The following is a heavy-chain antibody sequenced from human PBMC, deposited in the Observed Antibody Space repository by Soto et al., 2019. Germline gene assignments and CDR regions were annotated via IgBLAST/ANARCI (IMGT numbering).Heavy chain of an antibody. V-gene: IGHV1-18*01. J-gene: IGHJ6*02. Sequence: EASVKVSCKASGYSFSSYGISWVRQAPGQGLEWMGWISAYNGNTNYAQKLQGRVTMTTDTYTSTAYMELRSLRSDDTAVYYCARDLPSNRLFIDYYGMDVWGQGTTVTVSS. CDR1: GYSFSSYG. CDR3: ARDLPSNRLFIDYYGMDV. D-gene: IGHD4-4*01. CDR2: ISAYNGNT.